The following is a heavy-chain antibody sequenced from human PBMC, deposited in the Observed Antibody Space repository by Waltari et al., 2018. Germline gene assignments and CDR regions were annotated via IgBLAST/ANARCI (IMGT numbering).Heavy chain of an antibody. CDR2: IYYSGST. J-gene: IGHJ6*02. V-gene: IGHV4-39*01. CDR1: GGSISSSSYY. Sequence: QLQLQESGPGLVKPSETLSLTCTVPGGSISSSSYYWGWIRQPPGKGLEGIGSIYYSGSTYYNPSLKSRVTISVDTSKNQFSLKLSSVTAADTAVYYCARQTYSVDIVATTYYYYYGMDVWGQGTTVTVSS. CDR3: ARQTYSVDIVATTYYYYYGMDV. D-gene: IGHD5-12*01.